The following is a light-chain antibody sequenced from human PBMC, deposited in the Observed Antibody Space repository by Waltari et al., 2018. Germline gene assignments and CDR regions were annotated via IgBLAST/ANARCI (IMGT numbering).Light chain of an antibody. CDR1: SSDVGGYNY. V-gene: IGLV2-14*03. CDR2: DAS. CDR3: SSYISSSTLEL. J-gene: IGLJ2*01. Sequence: QSALTQAASVSGSPGQSITIPCTGSSSDVGGYNYVSWYQQHPGKAPKLIIYDASNRSSGVPNRFSGSKSGNTASLTIFGLQAEDEADYYCSSYISSSTLELFGGGTSLTVL.